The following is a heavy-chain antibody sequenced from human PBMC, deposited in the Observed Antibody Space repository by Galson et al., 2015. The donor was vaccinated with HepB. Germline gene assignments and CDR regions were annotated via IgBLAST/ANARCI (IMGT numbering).Heavy chain of an antibody. CDR1: GFTFTTYG. Sequence: SLRLSCAASGFTFTTYGMHWVRQAPGKGLEWVAIISYDGSNKYYADSVKGRFTISRDNSKNTLYLHMNSLRAEDSAVYYCATDRRGWTYFYYVMDVWGQGTTVTVSS. V-gene: IGHV3-30*03. D-gene: IGHD6-19*01. CDR2: ISYDGSNK. CDR3: ATDRRGWTYFYYVMDV. J-gene: IGHJ6*02.